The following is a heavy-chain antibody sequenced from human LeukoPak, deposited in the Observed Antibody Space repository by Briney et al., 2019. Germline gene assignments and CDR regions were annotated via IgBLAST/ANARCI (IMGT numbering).Heavy chain of an antibody. CDR1: GGSISSGGYY. J-gene: IGHJ4*02. V-gene: IGHV4-31*03. D-gene: IGHD6-19*01. CDR3: ARAGFSSGEFDY. Sequence: SETLSLTCTVSGGSISSGGYYWSWIRQHPGKGLEWIGCIYYSGSTYYNPSLKSRVTISVDTSKNQFSLKLSSVTAADTAVYYCARAGFSSGEFDYWGQGTLVTVSS. CDR2: IYYSGST.